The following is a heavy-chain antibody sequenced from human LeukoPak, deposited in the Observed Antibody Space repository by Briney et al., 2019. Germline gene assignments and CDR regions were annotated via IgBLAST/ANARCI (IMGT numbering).Heavy chain of an antibody. CDR2: IYYSGST. D-gene: IGHD3-10*01. J-gene: IGHJ4*02. CDR1: GSSISSYY. Sequence: SETLSLTCSVSGSSISSYYWSWIRQPPGKGLEWLGYIYYSGSTDYNPSLKSRATISVDTSKNQFSLRLRSMTAAGTAVFYCARGRVRGRYDYWGQGILVTVSS. V-gene: IGHV4-59*01. CDR3: ARGRVRGRYDY.